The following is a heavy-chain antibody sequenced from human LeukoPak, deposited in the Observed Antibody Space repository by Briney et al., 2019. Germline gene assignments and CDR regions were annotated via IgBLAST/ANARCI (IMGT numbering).Heavy chain of an antibody. V-gene: IGHV3-73*01. CDR2: IDPRGKVSAT. J-gene: IGHJ4*02. D-gene: IGHD1-26*01. CDR1: GFLLSKCA. CDR3: TRDGGSWSHLDY. Sequence: LGGSLRLSCEGPGFLLSKCAIHSVHQASWKVPQCLGRIDPRGKVSATADAASVRGRFTLSRDDSKSTAYLQMSSLKTEDTAAYFCTRDGGSWSHLDYWGQGVLVTVSS.